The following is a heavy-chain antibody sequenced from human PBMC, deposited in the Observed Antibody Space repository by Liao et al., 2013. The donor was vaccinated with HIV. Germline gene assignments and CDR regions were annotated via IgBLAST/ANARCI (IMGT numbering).Heavy chain of an antibody. CDR3: AREAFQGSITRMLVNWYFDL. J-gene: IGHJ2*01. D-gene: IGHD5-12*01. Sequence: QVQLQESGPGLVKPSETLSLTCTVSGGSISSYYWSWIRQPPGKGLEWIGHIYTGMSTTGTTNYNPSLKSRVTISVDSSNNQLSLKLTSVTATDTAVYFCAREAFQGSITRMLVNWYFDLWGRGTLVTVSS. V-gene: IGHV4-4*08. CDR2: IYTGMSTTGTT. CDR1: GGSISSYY.